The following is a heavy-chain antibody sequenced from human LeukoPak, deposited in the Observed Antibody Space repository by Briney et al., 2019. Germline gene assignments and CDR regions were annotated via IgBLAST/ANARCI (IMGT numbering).Heavy chain of an antibody. CDR3: ARRSGSAFDI. J-gene: IGHJ3*02. D-gene: IGHD3-10*01. CDR2: IIPIFGTA. V-gene: IGHV1-69*13. Sequence: ASVKVSCKASGYTFTSYDINWVRQAPGQGLEWMGGIIPIFGTANYAQKFQGRVTITADESTSTAYMELSSLRSEDTAVYYCARRSGSAFDIWGQGTMVTVSS. CDR1: GYTFTSYD.